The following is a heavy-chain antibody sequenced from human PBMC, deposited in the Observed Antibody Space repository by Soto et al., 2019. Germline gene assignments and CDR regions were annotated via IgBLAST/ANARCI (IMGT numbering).Heavy chain of an antibody. D-gene: IGHD3-3*01. CDR1: GDSVSSNSAA. Sequence: SQTLSLTCAISGDSVSSNSAAWNWIRQSPSRGLEWLGRTYYRSKWYNDYAVSVKSRITINPDTSKNQFSLQLNSVTPEDTAVYYCARDLLIKYYYFWSGYPIGYYYMGVWGKGTTVTVSS. V-gene: IGHV6-1*01. CDR3: ARDLLIKYYYFWSGYPIGYYYMGV. CDR2: TYYRSKWYN. J-gene: IGHJ6*03.